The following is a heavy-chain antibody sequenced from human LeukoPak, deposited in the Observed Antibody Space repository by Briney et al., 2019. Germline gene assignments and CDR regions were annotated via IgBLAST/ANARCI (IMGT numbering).Heavy chain of an antibody. Sequence: ASVKVSCKASGYTFTGYYMHWVRQAPGQGLEWMGWINPNSGGTNYAQKFQGRVTMTRDTSITTTYMELSRLRSDDTAVYYCARDRGGTAVVHWGQGTQVTVSS. D-gene: IGHD1/OR15-1a*01. CDR2: INPNSGGT. CDR1: GYTFTGYY. J-gene: IGHJ4*02. V-gene: IGHV1-2*02. CDR3: ARDRGGTAVVH.